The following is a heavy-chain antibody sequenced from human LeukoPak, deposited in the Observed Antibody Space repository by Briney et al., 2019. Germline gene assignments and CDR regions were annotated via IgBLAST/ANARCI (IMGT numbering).Heavy chain of an antibody. CDR3: AKGRAVEVVAAFNY. CDR1: GGTFSSYA. D-gene: IGHD2-15*01. Sequence: ASVKVSCKASGGTFSSYAISWVRQAPGQGLEWMGRIIPILGIANYAQKFQGRATITADKSTSTAYMELSSLRSEDTAVYYCAKGRAVEVVAAFNYWGQGTVVTVSS. V-gene: IGHV1-69*04. J-gene: IGHJ4*02. CDR2: IIPILGIA.